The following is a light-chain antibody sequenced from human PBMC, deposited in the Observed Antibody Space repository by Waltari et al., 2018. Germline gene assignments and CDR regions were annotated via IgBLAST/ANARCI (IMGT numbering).Light chain of an antibody. J-gene: IGLJ3*02. Sequence: QTVVTQEPSLSVSPGGTVTLTCALSSGPVPTTSYASCYQQTPGQAPRTLLYKRNSRASGVPDRVSGSMLGKKAALPITGAQAEDESDYYCVLYMGSGIWVFGGGTKLTVL. CDR2: KRN. CDR3: VLYMGSGIWV. CDR1: SGPVPTTSY. V-gene: IGLV8-61*01.